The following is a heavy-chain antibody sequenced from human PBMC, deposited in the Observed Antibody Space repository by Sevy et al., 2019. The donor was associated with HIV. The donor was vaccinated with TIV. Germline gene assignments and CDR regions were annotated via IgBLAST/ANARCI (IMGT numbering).Heavy chain of an antibody. J-gene: IGHJ5*02. D-gene: IGHD2-15*01. CDR2: IRSKAYGGTT. CDR1: GFTFGDYA. CDR3: TRAYCSGGSCYGWFDP. V-gene: IGHV3-49*03. Sequence: GGSLRLSCTASGFTFGDYAMSWFRQAPGKGLEWVGFIRSKAYGGTTEYAASVKGRFTISRDDTKSNAYLQMNSLKTEDTAVYYCTRAYCSGGSCYGWFDPWGQGTLVTVSS.